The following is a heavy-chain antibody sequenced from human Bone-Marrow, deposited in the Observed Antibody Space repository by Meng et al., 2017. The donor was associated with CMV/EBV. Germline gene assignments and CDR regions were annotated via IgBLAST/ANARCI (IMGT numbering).Heavy chain of an antibody. CDR1: GGSVSSGSYY. D-gene: IGHD3-10*01. V-gene: IGHV4-61*01. Sequence: SETLSLTCTVSGGSVSSGSYYWSWIRQPPGKGLEWIGYIYYSGSTNYNPSLKSRVTISVDTSKNQFSLKLSSVTAADTAVYFWARIRDPYYYGSGTYALYFDYWGQGARVTGSS. CDR3: ARIRDPYYYGSGTYALYFDY. J-gene: IGHJ4*02. CDR2: IYYSGST.